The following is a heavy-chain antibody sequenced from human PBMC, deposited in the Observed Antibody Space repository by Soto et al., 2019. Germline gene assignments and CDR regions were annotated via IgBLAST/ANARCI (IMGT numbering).Heavy chain of an antibody. D-gene: IGHD6-6*01. CDR3: AKAGQLAGAFDI. Sequence: EGSLRLSCAASGFTFSSYAMSWVRQAPGKGLEWVSAISGSGGSTYYADSVKGRFTISRDNSKNTLYLQMNSLRAEDTAVYYCAKAGQLAGAFDIWGQGTMVTVSS. V-gene: IGHV3-23*01. CDR2: ISGSGGST. J-gene: IGHJ3*02. CDR1: GFTFSSYA.